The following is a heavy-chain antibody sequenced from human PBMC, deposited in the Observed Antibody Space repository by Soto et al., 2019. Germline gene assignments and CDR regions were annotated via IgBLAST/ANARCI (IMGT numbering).Heavy chain of an antibody. CDR3: ANCASLRYFDS. Sequence: QVQLQESGPGLVKPSGTLSLTCSVSGGSISSGNWWTWVRQPPGKGLEWIGEIYRGGNSNYNPSLKSRVTISIDKSKNQFSLNLSSVTAADTAVYYCANCASLRYFDSWGQGALVTVSS. J-gene: IGHJ4*02. CDR1: GGSISSGNW. CDR2: IYRGGNS. V-gene: IGHV4-4*02. D-gene: IGHD3-9*01.